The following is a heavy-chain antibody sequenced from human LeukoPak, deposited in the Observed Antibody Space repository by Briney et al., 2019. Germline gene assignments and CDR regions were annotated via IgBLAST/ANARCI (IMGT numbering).Heavy chain of an antibody. CDR1: GFTVSSNY. CDR3: ARDVGGGVVDTAMVGYFDY. Sequence: GGSLRLSCAASGFTVSSNYMSWVRQAPGKGLEWVSVIYSGGSTYYADSVKGRFTTSRDNSKNTLYLQMNSLRAEDTAVYYCARDVGGGVVDTAMVGYFDYWGQGTLVTVSS. D-gene: IGHD5-18*01. J-gene: IGHJ4*02. CDR2: IYSGGST. V-gene: IGHV3-53*05.